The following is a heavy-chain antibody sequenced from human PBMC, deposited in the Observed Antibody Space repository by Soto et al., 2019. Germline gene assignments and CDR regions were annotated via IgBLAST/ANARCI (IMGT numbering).Heavy chain of an antibody. V-gene: IGHV3-74*01. Sequence: EVQLVESGGGLVQPGGSLRLSCAASGFTLSGRSMHWVRQAPGKGLVWVSGIDNAGTDSTYADSVKGRFTSSRDNAKNMLYLQMNSVRVEDTAVYYCARGWFGPDVWGKGTTVPVSS. D-gene: IGHD3-10*01. J-gene: IGHJ6*04. CDR1: GFTLSGRS. CDR2: IDNAGTDS. CDR3: ARGWFGPDV.